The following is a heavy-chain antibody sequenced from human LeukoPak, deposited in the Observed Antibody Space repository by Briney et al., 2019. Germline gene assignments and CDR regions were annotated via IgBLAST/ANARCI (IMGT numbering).Heavy chain of an antibody. CDR1: GGSFSGYY. V-gene: IGHV4-34*01. D-gene: IGHD6-19*01. J-gene: IGHJ4*02. Sequence: SETLSLTCAVYGGSFSGYYWSWIRQPPGKGLEWIGEINHSGSTNYNPSLKSRVTISVDTSKNQFSLKLSSVTAADTAVYYCARPGIAVAGLDYWGQGTLVTVSS. CDR2: INHSGST. CDR3: ARPGIAVAGLDY.